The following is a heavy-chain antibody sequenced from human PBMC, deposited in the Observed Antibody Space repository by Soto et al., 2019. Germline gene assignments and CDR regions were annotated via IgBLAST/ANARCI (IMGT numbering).Heavy chain of an antibody. CDR1: GFTFISYA. V-gene: IGHV3-23*04. Sequence: EVQLVESGGGLVEPGGSLRLSCAASGFTFISYAMSCVRQAPGKGLEWVSAISGSGGSTHYADSVKGRFTISRDNSKNTLDLQMNSMGADDTAVYYCAKNGDSSGYYLPWYWGQGTLVPVS. J-gene: IGHJ4*02. D-gene: IGHD3-22*01. CDR2: ISGSGGST. CDR3: AKNGDSSGYYLPWY.